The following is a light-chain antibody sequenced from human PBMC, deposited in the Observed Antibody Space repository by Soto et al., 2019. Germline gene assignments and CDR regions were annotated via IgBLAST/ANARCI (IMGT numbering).Light chain of an antibody. CDR2: GAS. J-gene: IGKJ4*01. Sequence: EIVLTQSPATLSLSPGERATLSCRASQSVSSSYLPWYQHKPGQAPRLLIHGASSRVTGIPDRFSGSGSGTDFTLTITRLEPEDFAVYYCQQYQSLTVGGGTKVDIK. CDR3: QQYQSLT. CDR1: QSVSSSY. V-gene: IGKV3-20*01.